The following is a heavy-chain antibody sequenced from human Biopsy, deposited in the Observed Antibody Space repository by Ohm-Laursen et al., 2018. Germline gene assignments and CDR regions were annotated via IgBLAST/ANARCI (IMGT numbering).Heavy chain of an antibody. Sequence: SETLSLTCTVSGVSITAYYWSWIRQPPGKGLECIGNIHHSGSTNCNPSLKSRLTISVDTSKNQFSLKLSSVTAADTAVYYCARMDCSGGSCHYYSYGMDVWGQGTTVTVPS. D-gene: IGHD2-15*01. V-gene: IGHV4-4*09. J-gene: IGHJ6*02. CDR3: ARMDCSGGSCHYYSYGMDV. CDR2: IHHSGST. CDR1: GVSITAYY.